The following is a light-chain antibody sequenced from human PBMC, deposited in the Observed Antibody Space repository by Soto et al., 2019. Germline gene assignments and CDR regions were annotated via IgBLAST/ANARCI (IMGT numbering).Light chain of an antibody. V-gene: IGKV1-39*01. CDR3: QQSFSPLWT. Sequence: DLQMTQSPSSLSASVGDRVTITCRASQSISNYLNWYQQKPWKAPKLLICAASSMQSGVPSRFSGSGSETDFTLTISSLQPDDSATYYCQQSFSPLWTFGQGTKVEV. CDR1: QSISNY. CDR2: AAS. J-gene: IGKJ1*01.